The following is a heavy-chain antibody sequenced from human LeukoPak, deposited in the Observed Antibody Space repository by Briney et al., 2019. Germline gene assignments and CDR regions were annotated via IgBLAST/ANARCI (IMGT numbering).Heavy chain of an antibody. Sequence: GSLRLSCAASGFTFSSYWMSWIRQPPGKGLEWIGEINHSGSTNYNPSLKSRVTISVDTSKNQFSLKLSSVTAADTAVYYCARVASSGWYGQLDYWGQGTLVTVSS. CDR1: GFTFSSYW. CDR2: INHSGST. CDR3: ARVASSGWYGQLDY. D-gene: IGHD6-19*01. J-gene: IGHJ4*02. V-gene: IGHV4-34*01.